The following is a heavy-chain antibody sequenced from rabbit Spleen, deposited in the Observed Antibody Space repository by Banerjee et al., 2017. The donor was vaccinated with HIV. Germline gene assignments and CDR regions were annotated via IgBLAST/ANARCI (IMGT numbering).Heavy chain of an antibody. J-gene: IGHJ3*01. V-gene: IGHV1S7*01. CDR2: IYAAKGST. CDR3: ARAIVPWLGLTRLDL. Sequence: QLTETGGGLVQPGGSLTLSCKASGIDFTKYYITWVRQAPGKGLEWIGIIYAAKGSTDYASWVNGRFTISSDNAQSTVDLKMTSLTAADMATYFCARAIVPWLGLTRLDLWGPGTLVTVS. D-gene: IGHD4-1*01. CDR1: GIDFTKYY.